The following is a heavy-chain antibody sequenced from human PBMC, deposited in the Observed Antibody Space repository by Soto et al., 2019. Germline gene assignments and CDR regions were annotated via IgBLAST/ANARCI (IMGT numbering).Heavy chain of an antibody. CDR3: VKGYSGSYYTLYYYYGMDV. D-gene: IGHD1-26*01. J-gene: IGHJ6*02. CDR2: ISSNGGST. Sequence: GGSLRLSCTASGFTFSSYAMHWVRQAPGKGLEYVSAISSNGGSTYYADSVKGRFTISRDNSKNTLYLQMSSLRAEDTAVYYCVKGYSGSYYTLYYYYGMDVWGQGTTVTVSS. V-gene: IGHV3-64D*08. CDR1: GFTFSSYA.